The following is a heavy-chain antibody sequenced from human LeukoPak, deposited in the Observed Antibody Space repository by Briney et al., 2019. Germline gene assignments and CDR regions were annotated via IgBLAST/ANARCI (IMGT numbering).Heavy chain of an antibody. Sequence: KPSETLSLTCVVYGGSVSGYYCSWIRQPPGKGMEWIGAINHSVTTNYNPALKTRVTISVDTAKNQFSLKLTSVTAADTAVYYCASGRPRYRGSGGSCDFDYWGQGTLVTVSS. CDR3: ASGRPRYRGSGGSCDFDY. CDR1: GGSVSGYY. D-gene: IGHD2-15*01. J-gene: IGHJ4*02. CDR2: INHSVTT. V-gene: IGHV4-34*01.